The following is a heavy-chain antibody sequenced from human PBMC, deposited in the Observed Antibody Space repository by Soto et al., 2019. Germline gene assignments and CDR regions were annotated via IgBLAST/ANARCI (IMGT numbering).Heavy chain of an antibody. J-gene: IGHJ5*02. D-gene: IGHD3-10*01. CDR3: TRGGIWGVSWNWFDT. CDR2: IDSAGDT. V-gene: IGHV3-13*01. CDR1: GFTFSSHD. Sequence: EVQLVESGGGLVQPGGSLRLSCAASGFTFSSHDMHWVRQVTGKGVEWVSGIDSAGDTKYPASVKGRFTISRENAKNSLYLQMNRLRVEDTAVYYCTRGGIWGVSWNWFDTWGQGTLVTVSS.